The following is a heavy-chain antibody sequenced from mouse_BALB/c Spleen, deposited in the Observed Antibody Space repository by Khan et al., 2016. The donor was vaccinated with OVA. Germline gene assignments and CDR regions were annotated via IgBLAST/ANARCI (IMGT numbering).Heavy chain of an antibody. Sequence: QVTLKESGPGILQPSQTLSLTCSFSGFSLSTSGMGVSWIRQPSGKGLEWLAHIYWDDDKRYNPSLKSRLTISKDTSRNQVFLKITSVDTADTPTYYCARNPIYYCSVPYAMDFWGQGTSVTVSS. CDR1: GFSLSTSGMG. CDR3: ARNPIYYCSVPYAMDF. J-gene: IGHJ4*01. D-gene: IGHD1-1*01. CDR2: IYWDDDK. V-gene: IGHV8-12*01.